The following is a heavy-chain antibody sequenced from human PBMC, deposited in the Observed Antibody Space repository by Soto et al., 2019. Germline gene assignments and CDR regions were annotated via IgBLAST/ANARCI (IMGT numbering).Heavy chain of an antibody. CDR3: ARDRCTNGVCYAPSDY. V-gene: IGHV3-64*01. CDR1: GFTVSNYA. Sequence: PGGSLRLSCAASGFTVSNYAMSWVRQAPGKGLECVSIISSNGRSTYYANSVKGRFTISRDNSKNTLYLQMDSLRAEDMAVYYCARDRCTNGVCYAPSDYWGQGTLVTVSS. D-gene: IGHD2-8*01. J-gene: IGHJ4*02. CDR2: ISSNGRST.